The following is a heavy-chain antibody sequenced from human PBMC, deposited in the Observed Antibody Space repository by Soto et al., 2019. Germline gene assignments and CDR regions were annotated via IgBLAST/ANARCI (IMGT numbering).Heavy chain of an antibody. CDR2: MNPNTGNQ. V-gene: IGHV7-4-1*01. CDR3: ARDRASGRFDY. J-gene: IGHJ4*02. CDR1: GYNFNSHS. Sequence: QVQLVQSGSESMQPGASVKVSCKGSGYNFNSHSINWLRQAPGQGLEWMGWMNPNTGNQTYEQGFTGRFVISVDTSVSPVYMQIFRLKADDSAVYYCARDRASGRFDYWGQGTLVTVSS. D-gene: IGHD1-26*01.